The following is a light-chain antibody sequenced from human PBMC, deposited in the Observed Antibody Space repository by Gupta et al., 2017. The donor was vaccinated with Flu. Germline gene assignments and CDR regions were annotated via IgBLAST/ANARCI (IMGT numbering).Light chain of an antibody. V-gene: IGKV1-33*01. CDR3: QQDEYLPYT. J-gene: IGKJ2*01. CDR1: HDIINH. Sequence: RSSLSASEGDRVTITCQASHDIINHLTWLKQRPGRAPELLIYDASILEKGVPSRFSGIGSGTDFTFTISSLQPEDIATYYCQQDEYLPYTFGQGTRL. CDR2: DAS.